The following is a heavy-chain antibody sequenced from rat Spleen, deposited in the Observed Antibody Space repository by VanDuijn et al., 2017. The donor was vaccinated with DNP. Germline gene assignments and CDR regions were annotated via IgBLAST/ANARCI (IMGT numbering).Heavy chain of an antibody. J-gene: IGHJ4*01. D-gene: IGHD1-1*01. Sequence: EVQLVETGGGLVQPGRSLKLSCVASGFTFSTYWMFWIRQAPGMGLEWVASINPDGGSTYYPDSVKGRFNISRDNAENTMYLQMSSLRSEDTATYYCAKDKWFYAMDAWGQGTSVTVSS. CDR1: GFTFSTYW. CDR3: AKDKWFYAMDA. V-gene: IGHV5-58*01. CDR2: INPDGGST.